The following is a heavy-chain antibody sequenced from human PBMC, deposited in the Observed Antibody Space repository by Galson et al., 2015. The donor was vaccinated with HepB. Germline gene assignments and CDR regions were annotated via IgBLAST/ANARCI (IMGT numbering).Heavy chain of an antibody. CDR3: TLGYYGSGYYYYYGMDV. CDR2: IKSKTDGGTT. V-gene: IGHV3-15*01. J-gene: IGHJ6*02. Sequence: SLRLSCAASGFTFSNAWMSWVRQAPGKGLEWVGRIKSKTDGGTTDYAAPVKGRFTISRDDSKNTLYLQMNSLKTEDTAVYYCTLGYYGSGYYYYYGMDVWGQGTTVTVSS. CDR1: GFTFSNAW. D-gene: IGHD3-10*01.